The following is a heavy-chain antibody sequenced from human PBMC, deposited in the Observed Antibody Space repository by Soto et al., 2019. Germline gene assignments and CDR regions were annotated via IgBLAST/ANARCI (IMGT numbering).Heavy chain of an antibody. D-gene: IGHD1-26*01. CDR1: GGSFSGYY. V-gene: IGHV4-34*01. Sequence: QVQLQQWGAGLLKPSETLSLTCAVYGGSFSGYYWSWIRQPPGKGLEWIGEINHSGSTNYNPSLKRRVTISVDTSKNQFSLKLGSVTAADTAVYYCACRIGGSYIFDYWGQGTLVTVSS. CDR2: INHSGST. J-gene: IGHJ4*02. CDR3: ACRIGGSYIFDY.